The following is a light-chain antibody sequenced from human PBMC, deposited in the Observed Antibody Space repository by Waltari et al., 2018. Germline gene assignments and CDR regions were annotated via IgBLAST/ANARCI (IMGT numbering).Light chain of an antibody. V-gene: IGKV4-1*01. CDR1: QRLLYTSNNKNY. J-gene: IGKJ1*01. Sequence: DVVMTQSPDSLAVSLGERATSNCKSSQRLLYTSNNKNYLAWYQQKPGQPPKILIYWASIRESGVPDRFSGSGSGTDCTLAISGLQAEDVASYCCLHYLHTPRTFGQGTKVEIK. CDR3: LHYLHTPRT. CDR2: WAS.